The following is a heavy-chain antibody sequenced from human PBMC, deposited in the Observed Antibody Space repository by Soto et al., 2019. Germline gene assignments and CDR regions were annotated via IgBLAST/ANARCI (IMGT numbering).Heavy chain of an antibody. V-gene: IGHV4-4*07. J-gene: IGHJ4*02. CDR3: ATGGTYFDY. CDR1: GGSISSYY. Sequence: PSETLSLTCTVSGGSISSYYCSWIRQAAGKGLEWIGRIHTSGSPNYNPSLKSRVTMSADTSKNQFSLKLTSVTAADTAVYYCATGGTYFDYWGQGTLLTVSS. CDR2: IHTSGSP.